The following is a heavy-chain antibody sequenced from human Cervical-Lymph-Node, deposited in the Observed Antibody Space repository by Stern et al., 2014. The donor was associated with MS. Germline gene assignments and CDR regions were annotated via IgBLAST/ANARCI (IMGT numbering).Heavy chain of an antibody. CDR2: ISPRGSTA. J-gene: IGHJ4*02. V-gene: IGHV1-46*03. Sequence: VQLVQSGAEVKKPGASVKVSCEASGYTFINYYIHWVRQAPGQGLEWMGVISPRGSTANYAQKFQDRVPMTRDTSTSTVYMELSSLRSEDTAVYYCARPSTGGYTYGGNFDYWGPGALVTVSS. D-gene: IGHD5-18*01. CDR3: ARPSTGGYTYGGNFDY. CDR1: GYTFINYY.